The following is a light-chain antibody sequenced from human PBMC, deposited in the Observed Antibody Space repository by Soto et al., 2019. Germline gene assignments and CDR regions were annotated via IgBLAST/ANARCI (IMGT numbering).Light chain of an antibody. Sequence: NQITHSPSTLSASVGDRVTITCRASQSISSWLAWYQQKPGKAPKLLIYKASSLESGVPSRFSGSGSGTEFTLTISSLQPDDFATYYCQQYNSYPITFGQGTRLEIK. J-gene: IGKJ5*01. V-gene: IGKV1-5*03. CDR1: QSISSW. CDR2: KAS. CDR3: QQYNSYPIT.